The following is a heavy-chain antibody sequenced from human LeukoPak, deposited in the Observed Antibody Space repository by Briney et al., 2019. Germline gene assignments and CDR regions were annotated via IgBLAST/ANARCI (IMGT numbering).Heavy chain of an antibody. J-gene: IGHJ4*02. D-gene: IGHD3-10*02. V-gene: IGHV3-74*01. CDR3: TRDMSPAHF. CDR1: GFTFSSYS. CDR2: INGDGSST. Sequence: PGGSLRLSCAASGFTFSSYSMNWVRQAPGKGLVWVSRINGDGSSTSYADSVKGRFTISRDNAKNTLYLQMNSLRADDTAVYYCTRDMSPAHFWGQGTLVTVSS.